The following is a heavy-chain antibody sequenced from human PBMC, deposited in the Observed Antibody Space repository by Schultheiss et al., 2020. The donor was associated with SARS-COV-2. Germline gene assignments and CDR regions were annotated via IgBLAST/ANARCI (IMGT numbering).Heavy chain of an antibody. CDR1: GFTFSSYW. V-gene: IGHV3-30*03. CDR2: ISYDGSNK. D-gene: IGHD3-22*01. Sequence: GGSLRLSCAASGFTFSSYWMSWVRQAPGKGLEWVAVISYDGSNKYYADSVKGRFTISRDNSKNTLYLQMNSLRAEDTAVYYCARVEEGYYDSSGLFDYWGQGTLVTVSS. J-gene: IGHJ4*02. CDR3: ARVEEGYYDSSGLFDY.